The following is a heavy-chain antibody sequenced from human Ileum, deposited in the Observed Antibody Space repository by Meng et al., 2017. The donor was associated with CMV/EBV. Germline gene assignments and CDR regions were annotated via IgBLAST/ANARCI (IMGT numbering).Heavy chain of an antibody. CDR1: GGSVSSGSYY. V-gene: IGHV4-61*01. Sequence: SETLSLTCTVSGGSVSSGSYYWSWIRQSPGKGLEWIGYIYYSGSTNYNPSLKSRVTISVDTSKNQFSLKLSSVTAADTAVYYCARIGSGSYIGYWGQGTLVTVSS. CDR3: ARIGSGSYIGY. CDR2: IYYSGST. J-gene: IGHJ4*02. D-gene: IGHD1-26*01.